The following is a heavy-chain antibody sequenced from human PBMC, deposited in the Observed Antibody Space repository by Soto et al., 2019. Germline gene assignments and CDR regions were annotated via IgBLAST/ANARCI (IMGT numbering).Heavy chain of an antibody. Sequence: GGSPRLSCAASGFTFCSYAMSWVRQEPGKGLEWVSAISGGGGSTYYADSVKGRFTISRDNSKNTLYLQMNSLRAEDTAVYYCAKLTGSSSLVAFDYWGQGTLVTVSS. D-gene: IGHD6-6*01. CDR1: GFTFCSYA. J-gene: IGHJ4*02. CDR3: AKLTGSSSLVAFDY. CDR2: ISGGGGST. V-gene: IGHV3-23*01.